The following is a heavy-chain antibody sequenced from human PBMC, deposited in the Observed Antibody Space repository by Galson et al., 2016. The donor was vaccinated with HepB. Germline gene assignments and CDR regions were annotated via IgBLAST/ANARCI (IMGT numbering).Heavy chain of an antibody. V-gene: IGHV3-30*04. D-gene: IGHD3-3*01. CDR3: TRASFTTFGILRGYFQH. CDR2: ISYDGSNK. CDR1: GFTFSNYA. J-gene: IGHJ1*01. Sequence: SLRLSCAASGFTFSNYAFHWVRQTPVNGLEWVSVISYDGSNKYYSDSVKGRFIISRDNSTNTIILHMNSLRSEDTGVYHCTRASFTTFGILRGYFQHWGQGSRVTVSS.